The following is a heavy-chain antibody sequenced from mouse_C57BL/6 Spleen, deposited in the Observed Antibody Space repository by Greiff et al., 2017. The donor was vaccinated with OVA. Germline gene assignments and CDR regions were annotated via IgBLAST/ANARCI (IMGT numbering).Heavy chain of an antibody. V-gene: IGHV1-82*01. D-gene: IGHD4-1*01. J-gene: IGHJ3*01. CDR1: GYAFSSSW. CDR2: IYPGDGDT. Sequence: QVQLQQSGPELVKPGASVKISCKASGYAFSSSWMNWVKQRPGKGLEWIGRIYPGDGDTNYNGKFKGKATLTADKSSSTAYMQLSSLTSEDSAVYFCARGSWDFAYWGQGTLVTVSA. CDR3: ARGSWDFAY.